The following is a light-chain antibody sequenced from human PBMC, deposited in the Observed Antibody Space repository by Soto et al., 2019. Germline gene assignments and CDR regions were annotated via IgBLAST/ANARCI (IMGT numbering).Light chain of an antibody. CDR2: GAS. J-gene: IGKJ1*01. CDR1: QSVARN. V-gene: IGKV3-15*01. Sequence: EIMMTQSPGTLSVSPGDTATLSCRASQSVARNVAWYQQKPGQAPRLLIEGASTRATGVPARFSGNGFDTEFTLTISRLEPEDFAVYYCQQYGSSQWTFGQGTKVDIK. CDR3: QQYGSSQWT.